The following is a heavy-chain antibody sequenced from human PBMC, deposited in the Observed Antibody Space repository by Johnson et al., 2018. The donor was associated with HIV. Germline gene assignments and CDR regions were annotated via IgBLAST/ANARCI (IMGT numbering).Heavy chain of an antibody. CDR3: ANFGDDSRKDRPETHDAFDI. CDR2: ISYDGSNK. D-gene: IGHD3-22*01. CDR1: GFTFSSYA. J-gene: IGHJ3*02. V-gene: IGHV3-30*18. Sequence: QMLLVESGGGLVQPGGSLRLSCAASGFTFSSYAMSWVRQAPGKGLEWVAVISYDGSNKYYADSVKGRFTISRDNSKNTLYLQMNSLRAEDTAVYYCANFGDDSRKDRPETHDAFDIWGQGTMVTVSS.